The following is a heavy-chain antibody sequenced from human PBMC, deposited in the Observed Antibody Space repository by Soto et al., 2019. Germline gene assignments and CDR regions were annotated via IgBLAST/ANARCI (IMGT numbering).Heavy chain of an antibody. CDR1: GGSISSYY. CDR3: ARGDSYGDYGLDDAFDI. V-gene: IGHV4-59*01. CDR2: IYYSGST. D-gene: IGHD4-17*01. J-gene: IGHJ3*02. Sequence: QVQLQESGPGLVKSSETLSLTCTVSGGSISSYYWNWIRQPPGKGLEWIGYIYYSGSTNYNPSLNSRVTISVDTSKNQYSLKQSSVTAADTAVYYCARGDSYGDYGLDDAFDIWGQGTMVTVSS.